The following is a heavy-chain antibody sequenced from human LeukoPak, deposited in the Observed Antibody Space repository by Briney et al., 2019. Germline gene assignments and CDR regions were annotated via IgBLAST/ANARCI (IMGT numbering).Heavy chain of an antibody. Sequence: GRSLRLSCAASGFTFDDYAMHWVRQAPGRGLEWVANINEDGSEKYYVDSVKGRFTISRDNGKNSLYLQINSLRAEDTAVFYCARGGYYSAWAEDYWGQGTLVTVSS. CDR1: GFTFDDYA. D-gene: IGHD3-22*01. V-gene: IGHV3-7*01. CDR3: ARGGYYSAWAEDY. J-gene: IGHJ4*02. CDR2: INEDGSEK.